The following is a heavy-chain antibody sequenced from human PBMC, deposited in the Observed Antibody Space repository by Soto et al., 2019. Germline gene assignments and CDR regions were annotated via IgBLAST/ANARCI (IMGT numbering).Heavy chain of an antibody. CDR3: ARDVILTGYQKVVYFDY. Sequence: GGSLRLSCAASGFTFSSYSMNWVRQAPGKGLEWVSSISSSSSYIYYADSVKGRFTISRDNAKNSLYLQMNSLRAEDTAVYYCARDVILTGYQKVVYFDYWGQGTLVTVSS. J-gene: IGHJ4*02. CDR1: GFTFSSYS. V-gene: IGHV3-21*01. CDR2: ISSSSSYI. D-gene: IGHD3-9*01.